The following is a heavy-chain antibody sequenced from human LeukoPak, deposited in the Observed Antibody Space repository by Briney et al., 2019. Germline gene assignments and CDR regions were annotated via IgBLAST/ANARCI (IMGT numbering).Heavy chain of an antibody. V-gene: IGHV1-46*01. J-gene: IGHJ4*02. CDR1: GYIFTSYY. CDR2: INPSGGNT. Sequence: GASVKVSCKASGYIFTSYYIHWVRQAPGQGLEWVGIINPSGGNTNYAQKFQGRVTMTRDTSISTAYMELSRLRSDDTAVYYCASSSSWYDYYFDDWGQGTLVTVSS. D-gene: IGHD6-13*01. CDR3: ASSSSWYDYYFDD.